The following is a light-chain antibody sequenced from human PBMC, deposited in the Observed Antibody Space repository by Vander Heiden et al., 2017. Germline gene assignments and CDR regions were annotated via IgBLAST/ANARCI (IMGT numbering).Light chain of an antibody. CDR1: QSVSSY. J-gene: IGKJ1*01. CDR3: QQRSNWPKWT. V-gene: IGKV3-11*01. CDR2: DAS. Sequence: EIVLTQSPATLSLSPGERATLSCRASQSVSSYIAWYQQKPGQAPRLLIYDASNRATGIPARFSGSGSGTDFTLTISSLEPEDFAVYYCQQRSNWPKWTFGQGTKVEIK.